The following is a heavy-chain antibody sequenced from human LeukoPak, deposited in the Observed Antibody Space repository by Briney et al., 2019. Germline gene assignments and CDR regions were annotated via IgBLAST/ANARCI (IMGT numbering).Heavy chain of an antibody. Sequence: GGSLRLSCAASGFTFSDYYMSWIRQAPGKGLEWVSYISSSSYTNYADSVKGRFTTSRDNAKNSLYLQMNSLRAKGTAVYYCARAYQYFMVRGVIFWFDPWGQGTLVTVSS. V-gene: IGHV3-11*06. CDR3: ARAYQYFMVRGVIFWFDP. D-gene: IGHD3-10*01. CDR2: ISSSSYT. CDR1: GFTFSDYY. J-gene: IGHJ5*02.